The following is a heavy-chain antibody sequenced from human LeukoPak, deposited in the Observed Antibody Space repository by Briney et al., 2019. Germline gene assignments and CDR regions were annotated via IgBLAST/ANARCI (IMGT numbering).Heavy chain of an antibody. J-gene: IGHJ4*02. Sequence: PSETLSLTCTVSGGSISSYYWSWIRQPPGKGLEWIGYIYYSGSTNYNPSLKSRVTISVDTSENQFSLKLSSVTAADTAVYYCARIGYFDWLLVPHYFDYWGQGTLVTVSS. CDR1: GGSISSYY. D-gene: IGHD3-9*01. CDR2: IYYSGST. V-gene: IGHV4-59*01. CDR3: ARIGYFDWLLVPHYFDY.